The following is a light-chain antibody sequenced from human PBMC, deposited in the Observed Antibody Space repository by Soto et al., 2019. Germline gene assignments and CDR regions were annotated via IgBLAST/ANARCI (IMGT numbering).Light chain of an antibody. Sequence: QSVLTQPASVSGSPGQSITISCTGTSSDVRGYNYVSWYQQHPGKAPKLMIYEFSNRPSGVSNRFSGSKSGNTASLTISGLQAEDEADYYCSSFTSSSTFVFGTGTKVTVL. CDR1: SSDVRGYNY. CDR3: SSFTSSSTFV. V-gene: IGLV2-14*01. J-gene: IGLJ1*01. CDR2: EFS.